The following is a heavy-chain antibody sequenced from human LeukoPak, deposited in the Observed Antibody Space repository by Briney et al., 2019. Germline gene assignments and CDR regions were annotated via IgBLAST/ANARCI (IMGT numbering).Heavy chain of an antibody. CDR1: GFTFSSNW. CDR3: ARVSSDTGSYYGN. D-gene: IGHD1-26*01. CDR2: INSDGSST. V-gene: IGHV3-74*01. J-gene: IGHJ4*02. Sequence: GGSLRLSCAASGFTFSSNWMHWVRQAPGKGLVWVSRINSDGSSTSYADYVKGRFTISRDNAKNTLYLQMNSLRAEDTAVYFCARVSSDTGSYYGNWGQGTLVTVSS.